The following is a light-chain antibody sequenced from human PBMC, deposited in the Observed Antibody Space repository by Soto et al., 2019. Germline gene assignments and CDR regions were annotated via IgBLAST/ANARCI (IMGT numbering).Light chain of an antibody. V-gene: IGLV2-8*01. Sequence: QSALTQPPSAPGSPGQSVTLSCTGTNTDIGGHKYVSWYQHHPGKAPKLIIYEVSERPAGVPDRFSGSKSGYAASLTVSGLQADDEAIYYCSSYTGTNNFVLFGGGTKLTVL. CDR2: EVS. J-gene: IGLJ2*01. CDR1: NTDIGGHKY. CDR3: SSYTGTNNFVL.